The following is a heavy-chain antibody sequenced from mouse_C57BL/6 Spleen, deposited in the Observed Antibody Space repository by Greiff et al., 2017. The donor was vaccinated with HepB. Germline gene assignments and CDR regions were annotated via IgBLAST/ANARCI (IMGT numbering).Heavy chain of an antibody. J-gene: IGHJ2*01. CDR3: ARDAAQATYDY. V-gene: IGHV3-6*01. D-gene: IGHD3-2*02. CDR2: ISYDGSN. Sequence: EVQLQESGPGLVKPSQSLSLTCSVTGYSITSGYYWNWIRQFPGNKLEWMGYISYDGSNNYNPSLKNRISITRDTSKNQFFLKLNSVTTEDTATYYCARDAAQATYDYWGQGTTLTVSS. CDR1: GYSITSGYY.